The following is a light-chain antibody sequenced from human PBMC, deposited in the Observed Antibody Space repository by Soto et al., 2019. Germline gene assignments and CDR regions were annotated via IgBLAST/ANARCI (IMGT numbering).Light chain of an antibody. CDR3: QQSYRTPYT. CDR2: STS. J-gene: IGKJ2*01. CDR1: QSISNA. V-gene: IGKV1-39*01. Sequence: DIQMTQSPSSLSASVGDRVTITCRASQSISNALNWYQRKPGKAPEFLIYSTSNLQSGVPSRFSGSGSGTDFTLTISSLQPEDFSTYYCQQSYRTPYTFGHGTKLEIK.